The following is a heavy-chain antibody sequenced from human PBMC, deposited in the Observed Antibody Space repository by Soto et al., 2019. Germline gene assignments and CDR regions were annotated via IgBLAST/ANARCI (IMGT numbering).Heavy chain of an antibody. Sequence: ASVKVSCKASGYTFTSYGISWVRQAPGQGLEWMGWISGYNGNTNYAQKLQGRVTMTTDTSTSTAYMELRSLRSDDTAVYYCARDGNYAFLGGYGSHLCYYGKDVRDQVNTVTVSS. J-gene: IGHJ6*02. CDR2: ISGYNGNT. CDR1: GYTFTSYG. D-gene: IGHD3-3*01. CDR3: ARDGNYAFLGGYGSHLCYYGKDV. V-gene: IGHV1-18*04.